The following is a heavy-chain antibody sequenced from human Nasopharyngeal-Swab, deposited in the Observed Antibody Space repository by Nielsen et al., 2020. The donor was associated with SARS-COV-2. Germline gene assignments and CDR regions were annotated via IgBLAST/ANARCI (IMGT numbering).Heavy chain of an antibody. CDR1: GFTFTSSA. Sequence: SVKVSCKASGFTFTSSAVQWVRQARGQRLEWIGWIVVGSGNTNYAQKFQERVTITRDMSTSTAYMELSSLRSEDTAVYYCARIAIGMIVVASYYGMDVWGKGPRSPSPQ. V-gene: IGHV1-58*01. D-gene: IGHD3-22*01. CDR3: ARIAIGMIVVASYYGMDV. CDR2: IVVGSGNT. J-gene: IGHJ6*01.